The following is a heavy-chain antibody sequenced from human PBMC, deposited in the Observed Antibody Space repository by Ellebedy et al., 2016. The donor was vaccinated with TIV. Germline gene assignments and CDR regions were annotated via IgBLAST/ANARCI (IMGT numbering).Heavy chain of an antibody. J-gene: IGHJ4*02. CDR3: ARGDGALITMVRGVIIGFFDY. CDR1: GYTFTSYY. Sequence: ASVKVSXKASGYTFTSYYMHWVRQAPGQGLEWMGIINPSGGSTSYAQKFQGRVTMTRDTSTSTVYMELSSLRSEDTAVYYCARGDGALITMVRGVIIGFFDYWGQGTLVTVSS. V-gene: IGHV1-46*01. D-gene: IGHD3-10*01. CDR2: INPSGGST.